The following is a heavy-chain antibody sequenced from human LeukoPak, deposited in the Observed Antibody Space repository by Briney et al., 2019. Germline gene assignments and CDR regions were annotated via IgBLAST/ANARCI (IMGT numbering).Heavy chain of an antibody. Sequence: SETLSLTWTVAGGSISSYYWGWIRQPAGKGLEWIGRIYTSGSTNYSPSLTSRVTMSVDTSKTQFSLKLSSVTAADTAVYYCARVNSGSGWYFDYWGQGTLVTVSS. V-gene: IGHV4-4*07. CDR1: GGSISSYY. CDR3: ARVNSGSGWYFDY. J-gene: IGHJ4*02. D-gene: IGHD6-19*01. CDR2: IYTSGST.